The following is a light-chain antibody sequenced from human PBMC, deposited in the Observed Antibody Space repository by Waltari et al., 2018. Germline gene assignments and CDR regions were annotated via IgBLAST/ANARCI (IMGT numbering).Light chain of an antibody. J-gene: IGLJ2*01. Sequence: QSALTQPASVSGSPGQAIIIPCTGTGSEVGGSDYVSWYQQYPGKAPRLIIYDVYNRPSGVSNRFSGSKSDNTASLTISGLQAEDESVYYCSSYTSSGVVFGGGTKLTVL. CDR1: GSEVGGSDY. CDR2: DVY. CDR3: SSYTSSGVV. V-gene: IGLV2-14*01.